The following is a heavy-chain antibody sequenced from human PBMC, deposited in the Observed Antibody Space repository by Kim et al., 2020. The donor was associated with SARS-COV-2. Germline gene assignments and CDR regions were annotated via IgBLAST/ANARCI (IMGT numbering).Heavy chain of an antibody. V-gene: IGHV3-48*02. J-gene: IGHJ4*02. CDR2: MSDSGTTI. Sequence: GGSLRLSCVASGFNVGNSHMSWVRQAPGKAPEWLSYMSDSGTTIYYADSAKGRFTISRDIVQNSLFLQMDSRRDTDTAVYYCTTSLNFWGQGTLVTVSS. CDR3: TTSLNF. CDR1: GFNVGNSH.